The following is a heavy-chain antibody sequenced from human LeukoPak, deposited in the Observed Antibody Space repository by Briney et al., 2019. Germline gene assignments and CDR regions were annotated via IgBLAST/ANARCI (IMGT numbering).Heavy chain of an antibody. J-gene: IGHJ4*02. Sequence: ASVKVSCKASGYTFTGYYMHWVRQAPGQGLEWMGWINPNSGGTNYAQKFQGRVTMTRDTSISTAYMELSRLRSDDTAVYYCARGPLMVRGVPFDYWGQGTLVTVSS. V-gene: IGHV1-2*02. CDR2: INPNSGGT. CDR3: ARGPLMVRGVPFDY. D-gene: IGHD3-10*01. CDR1: GYTFTGYY.